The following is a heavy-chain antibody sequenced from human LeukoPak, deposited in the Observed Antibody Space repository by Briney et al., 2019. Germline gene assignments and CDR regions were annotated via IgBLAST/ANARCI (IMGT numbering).Heavy chain of an antibody. CDR1: GYTFTSYY. CDR3: ARAQGGITMPIDY. Sequence: ASVKVSCKASGYTFTSYYTHWVRQAPGQGLEWMGIINPSGGSTSYAQKFQGRVTMTRDMSTSTVYMELSSLRSEDTAVYYCARAQGGITMPIDYWGQGTLVTVSS. CDR2: INPSGGST. V-gene: IGHV1-46*01. J-gene: IGHJ4*02. D-gene: IGHD3-10*01.